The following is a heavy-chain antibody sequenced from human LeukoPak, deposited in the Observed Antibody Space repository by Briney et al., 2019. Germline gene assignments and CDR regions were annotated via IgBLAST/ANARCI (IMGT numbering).Heavy chain of an antibody. CDR1: GGSISSSNW. V-gene: IGHV4-4*02. D-gene: IGHD3-22*01. Sequence: SETLSLTCAVSGGSISSSNWWSWVRQPPGKGLEWIGEIYHSGSTNYNPSLKSRVTISVDKSKNQFSLKLSSVTAADTAVYYCARVPLSGYPRGHYYWGQGTLVTVSS. J-gene: IGHJ4*02. CDR3: ARVPLSGYPRGHYY. CDR2: IYHSGST.